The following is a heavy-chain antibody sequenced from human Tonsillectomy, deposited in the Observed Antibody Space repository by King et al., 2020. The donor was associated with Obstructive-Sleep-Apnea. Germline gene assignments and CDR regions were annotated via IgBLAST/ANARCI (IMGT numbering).Heavy chain of an antibody. CDR2: ISGSGTTI. J-gene: IGHJ6*02. CDR3: VSGLLRYCSGGSCYSEHYYYYGMDV. CDR1: GFTFSDYY. D-gene: IGHD2-15*01. V-gene: IGHV3-11*01. Sequence: VQLVESGGGLAKPGGSLRLSCVASGFTFSDYYMSWIRQAPGKGLEWVSYISGSGTTISYTDSVKGRFTISRDNARNSLFLQMNSLRAEDTAVYYCVSGLLRYCSGGSCYSEHYYYYGMDVWGQGTTVTVSS.